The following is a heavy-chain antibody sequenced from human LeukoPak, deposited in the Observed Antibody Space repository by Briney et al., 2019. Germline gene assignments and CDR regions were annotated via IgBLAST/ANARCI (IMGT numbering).Heavy chain of an antibody. CDR3: AKGPHAATLVY. J-gene: IGHJ4*02. CDR2: ISYDGSNK. Sequence: GRSLRLSCAASGFTFSSYGMHWVRQAPGKGLEWVAVISYDGSNKYYADSVKGRFTISRDNSKNTLYLQMNSLRAEETAVYYCAKGPHAATLVYWGQGTLVTVSS. D-gene: IGHD2-15*01. V-gene: IGHV3-30*18. CDR1: GFTFSSYG.